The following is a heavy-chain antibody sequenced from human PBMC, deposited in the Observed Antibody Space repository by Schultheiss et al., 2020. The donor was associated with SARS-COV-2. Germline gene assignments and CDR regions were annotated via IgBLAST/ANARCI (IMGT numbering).Heavy chain of an antibody. D-gene: IGHD2-2*01. CDR3: ATLKPRYCSSTSCPTP. Sequence: GGSLRLSCAGSGFNFGSYAIHWVRQAPGRGLEWVSSISSSSSYIYYADSVKGRFTISRDNAKNSLYLQMNSLRAEDTALYYCATLKPRYCSSTSCPTPWGQGTLVTVSS. V-gene: IGHV3-21*04. J-gene: IGHJ5*02. CDR2: ISSSSSYI. CDR1: GFNFGSYA.